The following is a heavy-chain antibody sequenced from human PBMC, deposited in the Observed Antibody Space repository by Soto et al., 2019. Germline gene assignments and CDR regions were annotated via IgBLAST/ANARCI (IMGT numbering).Heavy chain of an antibody. Sequence: EVQLVESGGGLVQPGGSLRLCCAASGFTFSDLYMDWVRQAPGKGLEWVGRSRNKANSYSTEYAASVKGRFTISRDESKNSLYLQMNSLKTEDTAVYYCARFSGSYTRGLDYWGQGTLVTVSS. CDR3: ARFSGSYTRGLDY. CDR1: GFTFSDLY. D-gene: IGHD1-26*01. V-gene: IGHV3-72*01. CDR2: SRNKANSYST. J-gene: IGHJ4*02.